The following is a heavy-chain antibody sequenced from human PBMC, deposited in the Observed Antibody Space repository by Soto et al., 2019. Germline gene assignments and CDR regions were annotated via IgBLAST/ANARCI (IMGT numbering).Heavy chain of an antibody. CDR3: ARVRYYGLGTNRHYYGMDV. Sequence: QVQLQESGPGLVKSSETLSLTCTVSGGSISGYYLSWIRQPAGKGLEWSGRLYTMGTTKYNPSLQIRVTMAVDTSKNEFSLKGSSVTAADTAVYFCARVRYYGLGTNRHYYGMDVWGQGTTVTVSS. V-gene: IGHV4-4*07. J-gene: IGHJ6*02. CDR2: LYTMGTT. D-gene: IGHD3-10*01. CDR1: GGSISGYY.